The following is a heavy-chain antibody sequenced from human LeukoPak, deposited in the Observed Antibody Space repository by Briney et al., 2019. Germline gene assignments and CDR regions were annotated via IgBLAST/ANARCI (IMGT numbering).Heavy chain of an antibody. D-gene: IGHD3-22*01. CDR1: GLSHSSYY. Sequence: PSDTPSLICTVSGLSHSSYYWSWIPQPPGKGLEWIGYISYSWSTNYNPSLKSRVNIPVDTSENQCSLRLSSVPAADTALYYCARDPRYYHINAYYYDNWFVPWGQGTLVTVSS. J-gene: IGHJ5*02. CDR3: ARDPRYYHINAYYYDNWFVP. CDR2: ISYSWST. V-gene: IGHV4-59*01.